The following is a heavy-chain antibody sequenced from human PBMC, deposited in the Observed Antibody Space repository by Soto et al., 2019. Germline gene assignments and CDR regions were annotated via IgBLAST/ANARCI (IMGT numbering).Heavy chain of an antibody. Sequence: QITLNESGPTVVKPAETLTLTCTFSGFSLTTSGVGVGWIRQSPGKAPEWLALIYWDDDKRYSASLKSRLTITKDTCKNQVVLTMASVDPADTATYYCAHRILRTVFGLVTTTAIYFDFWGHGTPVVVSS. J-gene: IGHJ4*01. CDR3: AHRILRTVFGLVTTTAIYFDF. CDR1: GFSLTTSGVG. V-gene: IGHV2-5*02. D-gene: IGHD3-3*01. CDR2: IYWDDDK.